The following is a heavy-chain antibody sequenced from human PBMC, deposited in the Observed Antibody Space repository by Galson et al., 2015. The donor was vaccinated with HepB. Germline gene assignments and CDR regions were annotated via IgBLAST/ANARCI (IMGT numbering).Heavy chain of an antibody. CDR3: ASEGRDILTGYAFEY. J-gene: IGHJ4*02. Sequence: SLRLSCAASGFTFSNYAMHWVRQAPGKGLEWVAVILYDGSNEYYADSVKGRFTISRDNSKNTLYLQMSSLRADDTAVYYCASEGRDILTGYAFEYWGQGTLVTVSS. V-gene: IGHV3-30*04. CDR1: GFTFSNYA. D-gene: IGHD3-9*01. CDR2: ILYDGSNE.